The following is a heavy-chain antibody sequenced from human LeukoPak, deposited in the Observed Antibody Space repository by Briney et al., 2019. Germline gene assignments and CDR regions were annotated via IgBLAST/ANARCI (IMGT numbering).Heavy chain of an antibody. CDR1: GGSISSYY. CDR3: ARGSGWYAY. D-gene: IGHD6-19*01. CDR2: IYYSGSGST. Sequence: SETLSLTCTVSGGSISSYYWSWIRQPPGKGLEWIGYIYYSGSGSTNYNPSLKSRVTISVDTSKNQFSLKLSSVTAADTAVYYCARGSGWYAYWGQGTLVTVSS. J-gene: IGHJ4*02. V-gene: IGHV4-59*08.